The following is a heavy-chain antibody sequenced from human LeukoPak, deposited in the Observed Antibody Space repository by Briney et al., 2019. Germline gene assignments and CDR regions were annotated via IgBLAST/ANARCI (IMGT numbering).Heavy chain of an antibody. CDR2: IYHSGST. D-gene: IGHD3-9*01. CDR1: GGSISSSNW. Sequence: SGTLSLTCAVSGGSISSSNWWSWVRQPPRKGLEWNGEIYHSGSTNYNPSLKSLVTISVDTSKNQFSQKLSSVTAAATAVYYCARDSAFDWSSKTWGQGTLVTVSS. V-gene: IGHV4-4*02. CDR3: ARDSAFDWSSKT. J-gene: IGHJ5*02.